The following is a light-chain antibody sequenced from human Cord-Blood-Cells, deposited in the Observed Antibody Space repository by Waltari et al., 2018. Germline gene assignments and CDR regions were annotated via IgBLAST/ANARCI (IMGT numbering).Light chain of an antibody. CDR1: QSIISY. CDR2: AAS. J-gene: IGKJ1*01. V-gene: IGKV1-39*01. CDR3: QQSYSTTWT. Sequence: IQMTQSPSSLSASVGDRVTITCRASQSIISYLNWYQQKPGKAPKLLIYAASSLQSGVPARFSGSGSVTDFTLTISSLQPEDFATYYCQQSYSTTWTFGQGTKVEIK.